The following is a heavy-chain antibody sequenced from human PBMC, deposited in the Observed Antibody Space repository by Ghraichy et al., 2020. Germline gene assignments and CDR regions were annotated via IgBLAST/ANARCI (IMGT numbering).Heavy chain of an antibody. D-gene: IGHD3-3*01. V-gene: IGHV1-8*01. CDR1: GYTFTSYD. Sequence: ASVKVSCKASGYTFTSYDINWVRQATGQGLEWMGWMNPNSGNTGYAQKFQGRVTMTRNTSISTAYMELSSLRSEDTAVYYCARGLRYYDFWSGYYAYYYYYGMDVWGQGTTVTVSS. CDR2: MNPNSGNT. J-gene: IGHJ6*02. CDR3: ARGLRYYDFWSGYYAYYYYYGMDV.